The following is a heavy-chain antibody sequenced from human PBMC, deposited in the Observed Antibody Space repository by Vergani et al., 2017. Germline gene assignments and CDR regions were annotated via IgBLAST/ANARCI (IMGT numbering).Heavy chain of an antibody. CDR2: ISGSGGST. J-gene: IGHJ6*02. CDR1: GFTFSSYA. CDR3: AKDTMIVVVKPVMDV. V-gene: IGHV3-23*04. D-gene: IGHD3-22*01. Sequence: VQLVESGGGVVQPGRSLRLSCAASGFTFSSYAMSWVRQAPGKGLEWVSAISGSGGSTYYADSVKGRFTISRDNSKNTLYLQMNSLRAEDTAVYYCAKDTMIVVVKPVMDVWGQGTTVTVSS.